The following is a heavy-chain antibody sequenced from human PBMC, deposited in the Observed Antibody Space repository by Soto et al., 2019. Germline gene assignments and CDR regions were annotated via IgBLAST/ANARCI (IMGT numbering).Heavy chain of an antibody. CDR1: GFSLSTRGVG. D-gene: IGHD4-17*01. J-gene: IGHJ4*02. CDR3: AHSSSRWPLGY. V-gene: IGHV2-5*02. CDR2: VYWDDDK. Sequence: QITLKESGPTLVKPTQTLTLTCTFSGFSLSTRGVGVVWLRQPPGKALEWLALVYWDDDKRYSPSLKSRLTSTQDTTKNQVVLTMNNMDHVDTATYYCAHSSSRWPLGYWGQGALVTVSS.